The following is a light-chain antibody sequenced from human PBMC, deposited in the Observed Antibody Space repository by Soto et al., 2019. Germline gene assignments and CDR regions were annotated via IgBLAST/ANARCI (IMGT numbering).Light chain of an antibody. Sequence: EIVMTQSPATLSVSPGDRATFSCRASQSIGSDLAWYQQKVGQSPRLLIYGASTRATGIPARFSGSGSGTEFTLTISSLQSEDFAVYYCQQYNSWRTFGQGTKVEIK. CDR2: GAS. CDR1: QSIGSD. J-gene: IGKJ1*01. V-gene: IGKV3-15*01. CDR3: QQYNSWRT.